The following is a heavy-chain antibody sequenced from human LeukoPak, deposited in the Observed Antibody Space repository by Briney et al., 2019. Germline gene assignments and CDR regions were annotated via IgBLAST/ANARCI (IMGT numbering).Heavy chain of an antibody. CDR3: ARDASGSYFPVYFDY. J-gene: IGHJ4*02. CDR2: ISSSGTTI. Sequence: PGGSLRLSCAASGFTFSSYEMNWVRQAPGKGLEWVSYISSSGTTIYYADSVKGRFTISRDNAKNSLYLQMNGLRAEDTAVYYCARDASGSYFPVYFDYWGQGTLVTVSS. V-gene: IGHV3-48*03. CDR1: GFTFSSYE. D-gene: IGHD1-26*01.